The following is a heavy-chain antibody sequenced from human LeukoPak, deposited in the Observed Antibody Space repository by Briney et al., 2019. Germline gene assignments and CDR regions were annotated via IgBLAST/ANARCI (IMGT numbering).Heavy chain of an antibody. J-gene: IGHJ4*02. CDR2: IYYTGST. Sequence: PSETLSLTCTVSGHSIDKSTYYWGWIRQPPGKGLEWIGSIYYTGSTYYNPSLKSRVTVSVDTSKNQFSLKLSSVTAADTAVYYCARSSTTMTTGDYWGPGALVTVSS. CDR3: ARSSTTMTTGDY. CDR1: GHSIDKSTYY. D-gene: IGHD4-17*01. V-gene: IGHV4-39*01.